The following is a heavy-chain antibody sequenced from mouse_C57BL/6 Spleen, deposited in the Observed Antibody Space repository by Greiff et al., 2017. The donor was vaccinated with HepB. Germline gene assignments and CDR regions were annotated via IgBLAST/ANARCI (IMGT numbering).Heavy chain of an antibody. J-gene: IGHJ1*03. V-gene: IGHV1-22*01. CDR1: GYTFTDYN. CDR2: INPNNGGT. CDR3: ASYYYGSSLWYFDV. Sequence: VQLQQSGPELVKPGASVKMSCKASGYTFTDYNMLWVKQSHGKSLEWIGYINPNNGGTSYNQKFKGKATLTVNKSSSTAYMELRSLTSEDSAVYYCASYYYGSSLWYFDVWGTGTTVTVSS. D-gene: IGHD1-1*01.